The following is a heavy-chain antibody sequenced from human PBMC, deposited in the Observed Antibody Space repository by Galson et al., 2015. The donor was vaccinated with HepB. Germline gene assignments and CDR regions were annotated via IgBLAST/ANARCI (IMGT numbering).Heavy chain of an antibody. CDR2: IYYSGST. D-gene: IGHD3-22*01. J-gene: IGHJ4*02. V-gene: IGHV4-39*07. Sequence: SETLSLTCTVSGGSISSSSYYWGWIRQPPGKGLEWIGSIYYSGSTYYNPSLKSRVTISVDTSKNQFSLKLSSVTAADTAVYYCARSGYDSSGYYYNGLDYWGQGTLVTVSS. CDR1: GGSISSSSYY. CDR3: ARSGYDSSGYYYNGLDY.